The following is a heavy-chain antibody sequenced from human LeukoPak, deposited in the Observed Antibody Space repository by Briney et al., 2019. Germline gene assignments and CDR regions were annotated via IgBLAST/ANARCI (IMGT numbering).Heavy chain of an antibody. CDR3: AKARDYYYMDV. CDR1: GFTFSSYG. CDR2: ISYDGSNK. V-gene: IGHV3-30*18. J-gene: IGHJ6*03. Sequence: GGSLRLSCAASGFTFSSYGMHWVRQAPGKGLEWVGVISYDGSNKYYADSVKGRFTISRDNSKNTLYLQMNSLRADDTAVYYCAKARDYYYMDVWGKGTTVTVSS.